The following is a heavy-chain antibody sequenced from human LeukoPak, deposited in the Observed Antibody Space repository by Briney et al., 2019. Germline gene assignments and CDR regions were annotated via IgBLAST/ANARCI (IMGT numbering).Heavy chain of an antibody. CDR1: GYTFTGCY. V-gene: IGHV1-2*02. CDR2: INSNSGGT. J-gene: IGHJ5*02. Sequence: ASVKVSCKASGYTFTGCYLHWVRQAPGQGLEWMGWINSNSGGTNYAQKFQGRVTLTRDTSISTAYMELSSLRSDDTAVYYCARGRFLEWFTLRFDPWGQGTLVTVSS. CDR3: ARGRFLEWFTLRFDP. D-gene: IGHD3-3*01.